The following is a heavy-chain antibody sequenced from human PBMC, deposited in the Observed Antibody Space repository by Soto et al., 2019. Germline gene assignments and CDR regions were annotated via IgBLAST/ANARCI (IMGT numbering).Heavy chain of an antibody. D-gene: IGHD2-15*01. V-gene: IGHV3-72*01. J-gene: IGHJ5*02. CDR2: IRNRANSYST. CDR3: ATIDIVEKIDP. CDR1: GFIFSDRY. Sequence: EVQLVESGGGLVQPGGSLRLSCAASGFIFSDRYMDWVRQTPGKGLEWLGRIRNRANSYSTEYAASVRGRFTISRDDSNNLLYLHMSSLKTEDTAVYYCATIDIVEKIDPRGQGILVTVSS.